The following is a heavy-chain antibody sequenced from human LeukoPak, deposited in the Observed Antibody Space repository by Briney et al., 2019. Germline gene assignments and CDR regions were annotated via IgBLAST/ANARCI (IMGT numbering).Heavy chain of an antibody. Sequence: VGSLRLSCAASGFTFSKYWMLWVRHAPGKGLESVSRINTDGTVTTSADSVKGRFTVSRDNADNTMFLQMNSVIDEDTAVYYCATKQWLAPPPDSWGQGTPVTVSS. CDR2: INTDGTVT. V-gene: IGHV3-74*01. J-gene: IGHJ4*02. CDR1: GFTFSKYW. CDR3: ATKQWLAPPPDS. D-gene: IGHD6-19*01.